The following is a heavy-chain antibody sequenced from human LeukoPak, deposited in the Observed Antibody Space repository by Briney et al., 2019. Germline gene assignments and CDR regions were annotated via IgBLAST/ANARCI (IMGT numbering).Heavy chain of an antibody. CDR1: GASISSSSYY. Sequence: SETLSLTCTVSGASISSSSYYWGWIRQPPGKGLEWIGTISYSGSTYYNPSLKSRVTISVDTSKNQFSLKLSSVTAADTAVYYCARALDSSPDAFDIWGQGTMVTVSS. D-gene: IGHD3-22*01. J-gene: IGHJ3*02. CDR2: ISYSGST. CDR3: ARALDSSPDAFDI. V-gene: IGHV4-39*07.